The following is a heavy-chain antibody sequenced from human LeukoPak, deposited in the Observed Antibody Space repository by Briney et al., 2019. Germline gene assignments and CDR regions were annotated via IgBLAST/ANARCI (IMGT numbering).Heavy chain of an antibody. J-gene: IGHJ5*02. V-gene: IGHV1-2*02. Sequence: ASVKVSCKASGYTFTGYYMHWVRQAPGQGLEWMGWINPNSGGTNYAQKFQGRVTMTRDTSISTAYMELSRLRSDDTAVYYCARDLPRYCSSTSYPNWFDPWGQGTLVTVSS. CDR1: GYTFTGYY. CDR3: ARDLPRYCSSTSYPNWFDP. CDR2: INPNSGGT. D-gene: IGHD2-2*01.